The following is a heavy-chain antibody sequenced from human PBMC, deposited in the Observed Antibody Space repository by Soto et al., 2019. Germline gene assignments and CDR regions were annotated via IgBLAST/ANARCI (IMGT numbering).Heavy chain of an antibody. CDR2: IYYSGST. CDR3: ARDSRATPYYGMDV. V-gene: IGHV4-31*03. Sequence: VQLQESGPGLVKPSQTLSLTCTVSGGSFRSGDYCWTWIRQHPGKGLEWIGYIYYSGSTYYNPSLKSRVTISVDTSKSQFSLNLSSVTAADTAVYYCARDSRATPYYGMDVWGQGTTVTVSS. J-gene: IGHJ6*02. CDR1: GGSFRSGDYC.